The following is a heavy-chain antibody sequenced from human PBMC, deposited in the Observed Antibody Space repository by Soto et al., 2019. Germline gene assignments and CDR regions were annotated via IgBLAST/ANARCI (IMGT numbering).Heavy chain of an antibody. J-gene: IGHJ6*02. CDR1: GFTFSSYA. CDR3: AKELYGSGSYYKGTYYYYGMDV. Sequence: GGSLRLSCAASGFTFSSYAMSWVRQAPGKGLEWVSAISGSGGSTYYADSVKGRFTISRDNSKNTLYLQMNSLRAEDTAVYYCAKELYGSGSYYKGTYYYYGMDVWGQGTTVTVSS. D-gene: IGHD3-10*01. V-gene: IGHV3-23*01. CDR2: ISGSGGST.